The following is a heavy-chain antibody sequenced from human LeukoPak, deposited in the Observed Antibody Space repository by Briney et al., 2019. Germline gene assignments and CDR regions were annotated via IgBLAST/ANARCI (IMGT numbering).Heavy chain of an antibody. D-gene: IGHD3-10*01. V-gene: IGHV3-7*01. CDR2: IKQDGIEK. CDR3: WREAMVRGVPDAFDI. Sequence: GGSLRLSCAASGFSFRSYWMDWVRQTPEKGLEWVANIKQDGIEKYFVDSVKGRFAISRDNAKNSLYLQMNNLRAEDTAVYYCWREAMVRGVPDAFDIWGQGTVVTVSS. CDR1: GFSFRSYW. J-gene: IGHJ3*02.